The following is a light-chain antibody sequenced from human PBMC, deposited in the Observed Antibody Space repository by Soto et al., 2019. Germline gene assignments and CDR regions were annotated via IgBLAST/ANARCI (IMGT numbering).Light chain of an antibody. CDR3: QQYHSDPIT. Sequence: DFVMTQSLDSLAVSLGERATINCKSSQSVLSTSNNKNYLAWFQQKPGQPPKLVIYWASVRASGVPDRFSGSGSGTDFTLTISRLQAEDVAVYYCQQYHSDPITFGQGTRLEI. V-gene: IGKV4-1*01. CDR2: WAS. J-gene: IGKJ5*01. CDR1: QSVLSTSNNKNY.